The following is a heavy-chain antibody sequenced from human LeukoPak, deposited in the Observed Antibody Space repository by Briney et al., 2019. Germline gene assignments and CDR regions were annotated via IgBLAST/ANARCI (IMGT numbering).Heavy chain of an antibody. D-gene: IGHD6-19*01. Sequence: GRSLRLSCAASGFTFSSFGMHWVRQAPGKGLEWVAVIWYDGSNKYYADSVKGRFTVSRDNSKDTLYLQMNSLRAEDTAVYYCAKGRQWLDSFDYWGQGTLVTVSS. J-gene: IGHJ4*02. V-gene: IGHV3-33*06. CDR1: GFTFSSFG. CDR3: AKGRQWLDSFDY. CDR2: IWYDGSNK.